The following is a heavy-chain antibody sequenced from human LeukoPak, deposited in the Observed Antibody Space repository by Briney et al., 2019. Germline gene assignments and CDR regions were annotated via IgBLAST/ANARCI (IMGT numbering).Heavy chain of an antibody. V-gene: IGHV4-34*01. CDR2: INHSGST. CDR1: GGSFSGYY. Sequence: SETLSLTCAVYGGSFSGYYWSWIRQPPGKGLEWIGEINHSGSTNYNPSLKSRVTISVDTSENQFSLKLSSVTAADTAVYYCARGATPKYYYGSGSYRNWFDPWGQGTLVTVSS. CDR3: ARGATPKYYYGSGSYRNWFDP. J-gene: IGHJ5*02. D-gene: IGHD3-10*01.